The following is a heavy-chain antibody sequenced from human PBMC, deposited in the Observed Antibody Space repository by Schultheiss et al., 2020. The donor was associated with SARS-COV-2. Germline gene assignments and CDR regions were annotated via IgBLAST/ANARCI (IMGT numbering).Heavy chain of an antibody. CDR2: ITPIFGPA. D-gene: IGHD6-13*01. Sequence: VKVSCKASGGTFSSYAISWVRQAPGQGLEWMGGITPIFGPANYAQKFQGRVTMTRDTSISTAYMELSRLRSDDTAVYYCATFSIAAAGDFDYWGQGTLVTVSS. J-gene: IGHJ4*02. V-gene: IGHV1-69*05. CDR3: ATFSIAAAGDFDY. CDR1: GGTFSSYA.